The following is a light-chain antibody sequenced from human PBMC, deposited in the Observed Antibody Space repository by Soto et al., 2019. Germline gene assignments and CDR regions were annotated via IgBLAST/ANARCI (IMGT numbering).Light chain of an antibody. Sequence: EIVLTQSPGTLSLSPGERATLSCRASHSVSSSYLAWYQQKPGQAPRLLIYGASSRATGIPHRFSGSGSGTDFTLTISRVEPEDFAVYYCQQYGSSPPITFGQGTRLEIK. J-gene: IGKJ5*01. CDR3: QQYGSSPPIT. V-gene: IGKV3-20*01. CDR2: GAS. CDR1: HSVSSSY.